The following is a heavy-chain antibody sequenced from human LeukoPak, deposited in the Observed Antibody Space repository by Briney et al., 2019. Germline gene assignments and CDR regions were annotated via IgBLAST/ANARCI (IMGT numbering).Heavy chain of an antibody. Sequence: GGSLRLSCAASGFNFNTYTMNWVRQAPGKGLEWVSSISSDSSYIYYADAVHGRFTVSRDNAKYSLYLQMNSLRAEDTAVYYCARDYGDIRDFYYYYYGMDVWGQGTTVTVSS. CDR1: GFNFNTYT. CDR2: ISSDSSYI. CDR3: ARDYGDIRDFYYYYYGMDV. J-gene: IGHJ6*02. D-gene: IGHD4-17*01. V-gene: IGHV3-21*01.